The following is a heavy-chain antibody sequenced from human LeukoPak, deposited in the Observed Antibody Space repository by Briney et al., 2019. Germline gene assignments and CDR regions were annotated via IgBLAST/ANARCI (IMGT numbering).Heavy chain of an antibody. CDR3: ARVEYSSSAGGYYFDY. CDR2: ISAYNGNT. V-gene: IGHV1-18*01. CDR1: GYTFTSYG. Sequence: GASVKVSCKASGYTFTSYGISWVRQAPGQGLEWMGWISAYNGNTNYAQKFQGRVTMTTDTSTSTAYMELRSLRSDDTAVYYCARVEYSSSAGGYYFDYWGQGTLVTVSS. D-gene: IGHD6-6*01. J-gene: IGHJ4*02.